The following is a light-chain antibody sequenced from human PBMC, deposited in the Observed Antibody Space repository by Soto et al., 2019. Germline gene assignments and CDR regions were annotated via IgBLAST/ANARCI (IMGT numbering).Light chain of an antibody. Sequence: EIVLTQSPSTLSLSPGEGATLSCRASQSVSSSYLAWYQQKPGQAPRLLIYGASSRVTGIPDRFSGSGSGTDFTLTISRLEPEDFAVYYCQQYGSSSWTFGEGTKVDIK. V-gene: IGKV3-20*01. CDR2: GAS. CDR1: QSVSSSY. CDR3: QQYGSSSWT. J-gene: IGKJ1*01.